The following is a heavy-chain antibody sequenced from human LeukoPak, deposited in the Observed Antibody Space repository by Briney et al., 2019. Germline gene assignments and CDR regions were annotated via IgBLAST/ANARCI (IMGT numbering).Heavy chain of an antibody. CDR3: AKDTNLVVGGGATPGY. CDR1: GYTFSDYY. J-gene: IGHJ4*02. V-gene: IGHV1-2*02. D-gene: IGHD2-15*01. CDR2: INPDSGVT. Sequence: ASVKVSCKASGYTFSDYYMNWVRQAPGHRLEWMGWINPDSGVTTYEQKFQGRVTMTRDTSISTAYVELSRLTSDDAAIFYCAKDTNLVVGGGATPGYWGQGTPVIVSS.